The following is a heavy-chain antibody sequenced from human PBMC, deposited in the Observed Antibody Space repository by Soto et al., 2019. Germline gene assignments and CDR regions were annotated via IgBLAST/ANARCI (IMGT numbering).Heavy chain of an antibody. J-gene: IGHJ5*02. Sequence: QVQLVQSGAEVKKPGSSVKVSCKASGGTFSIYTISWVRQAPGQGLEWMGGSANSAQKFQGRLTVTADESTSTVYLELSSLTSEDTAVYDCAREGPPHIAWFDPWRQGTLVSVSS. CDR1: GGTFSIYT. V-gene: IGHV1-69*01. CDR3: AREGPPHIAWFDP. CDR2: SA. D-gene: IGHD2-21*01.